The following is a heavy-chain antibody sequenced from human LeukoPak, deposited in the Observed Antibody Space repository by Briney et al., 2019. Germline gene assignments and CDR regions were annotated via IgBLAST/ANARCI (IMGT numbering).Heavy chain of an antibody. CDR1: GGSISSYY. D-gene: IGHD2-15*01. CDR2: IYHSGST. CDR3: ARLDIVVVVAAADYYYYMDV. Sequence: SETLSLTCTVSGGSISSYYWSWIRQPPGKGLEWIGYIYHSGSTNYNPSLKSRVTISVDTSKNQFSLKLSSVTAADTAVYYCARLDIVVVVAAADYYYYMDVWGKGTAVTISS. J-gene: IGHJ6*03. V-gene: IGHV4-59*12.